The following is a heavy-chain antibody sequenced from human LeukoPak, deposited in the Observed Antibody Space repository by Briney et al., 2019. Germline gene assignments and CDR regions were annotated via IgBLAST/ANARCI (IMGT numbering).Heavy chain of an antibody. V-gene: IGHV4-39*01. Sequence: ETLSLTCTVSGGSISSSSYYWGWVRQPPGKGLEWIGSMHYSGSTYYNPSLKSRVTISVDTSKNQFSLNLSSVTAADTAVYYCARHGTPARHWYFDLWGRGTPVTVSS. CDR2: MHYSGST. CDR1: GGSISSSSYY. CDR3: ARHGTPARHWYFDL. D-gene: IGHD1-26*01. J-gene: IGHJ2*01.